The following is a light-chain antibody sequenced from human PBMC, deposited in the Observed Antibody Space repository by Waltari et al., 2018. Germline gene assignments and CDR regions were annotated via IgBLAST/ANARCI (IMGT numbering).Light chain of an antibody. J-gene: IGKJ5*01. V-gene: IGKV3-11*01. CDR1: QSIRVE. CDR3: QQRNDWPIT. CDR2: DAS. Sequence: EIVLTQSPATLSLSPGERATLSCRASQSIRVEVAWYQQRPGQPPRLLISDASNRGTGIPGRFTGSGSGTDFTLTISSLEPEDSGVYYCQQRNDWPITFGQGTRLEIK.